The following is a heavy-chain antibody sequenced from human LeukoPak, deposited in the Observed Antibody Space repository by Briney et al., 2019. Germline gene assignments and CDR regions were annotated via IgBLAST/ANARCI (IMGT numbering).Heavy chain of an antibody. D-gene: IGHD3-3*01. Sequence: SETLSLTCTVSGDSISSFYWSWIRQPPGKGLEWIGYFYYSGSTNYNPPLKSRVTISVDTSKNQFSLKLSTVTAADTAVYYCARLYRDDFWSGYSTHLDYWGQGTLVTVSS. CDR3: ARLYRDDFWSGYSTHLDY. J-gene: IGHJ4*02. CDR2: FYYSGST. CDR1: GDSISSFY. V-gene: IGHV4-59*01.